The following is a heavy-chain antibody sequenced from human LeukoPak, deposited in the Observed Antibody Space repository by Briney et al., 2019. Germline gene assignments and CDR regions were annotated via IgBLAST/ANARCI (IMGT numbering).Heavy chain of an antibody. V-gene: IGHV4-34*01. Sequence: SETLSLTCAVYGGSFSGYYWTWIRQSPGRGLEWIGEVHYSGSATYNPSLKSRVTISVDTSINQFSLKMNSVTAADTAVYYCARGQWFRAFWSRGTPVTVSS. CDR2: VHYSGSA. J-gene: IGHJ4*02. CDR3: ARGQWFRAF. CDR1: GGSFSGYY. D-gene: IGHD3-10*01.